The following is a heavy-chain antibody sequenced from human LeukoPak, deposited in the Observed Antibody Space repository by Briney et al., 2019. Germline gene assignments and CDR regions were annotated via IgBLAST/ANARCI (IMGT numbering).Heavy chain of an antibody. D-gene: IGHD6-13*01. J-gene: IGHJ4*02. Sequence: GGSLRLSCVASGFTFSDYYMSWIRQAPGKGLEWVSYISSSGSTIYYADSVKGRFTISRDNAKNSLYLQMNSLRAGDTAVYYCARAKLSSSWYSNWGQGTLVTVSS. CDR2: ISSSGSTI. CDR1: GFTFSDYY. V-gene: IGHV3-11*01. CDR3: ARAKLSSSWYSN.